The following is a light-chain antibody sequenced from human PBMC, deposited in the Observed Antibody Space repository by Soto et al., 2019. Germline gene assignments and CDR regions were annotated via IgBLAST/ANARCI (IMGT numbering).Light chain of an antibody. V-gene: IGKV1-5*03. J-gene: IGKJ1*01. CDR2: KAS. Sequence: DIQMTQSPSTLSASVGDRVTITFRTSQTISSWLAWYQQKPGKAPKLLIYKASTLKSGVPSRFSGSGSGTEFTLTISSLQPDDFATYYCQHCNTSWTFGQGTKV. CDR1: QTISSW. CDR3: QHCNTSWT.